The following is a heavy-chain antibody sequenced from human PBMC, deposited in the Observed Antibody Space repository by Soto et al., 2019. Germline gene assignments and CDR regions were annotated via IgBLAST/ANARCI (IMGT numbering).Heavy chain of an antibody. CDR1: GGSFNSYY. Sequence: SETLSLTCTVSGGSFNSYYWSWIRQPPGKGLEWIGHIYYSGSTYYNPSLKSRVTVSVDTSKNQFSLKLSSVTAADTAVYYCAREYYYDSSGFDYWGQGTLVTVSS. J-gene: IGHJ4*02. V-gene: IGHV4-59*12. CDR2: IYYSGST. CDR3: AREYYYDSSGFDY. D-gene: IGHD3-22*01.